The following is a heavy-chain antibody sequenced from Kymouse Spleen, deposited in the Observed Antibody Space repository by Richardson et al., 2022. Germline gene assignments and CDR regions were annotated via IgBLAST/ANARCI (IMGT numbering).Heavy chain of an antibody. CDR1: GFTFSSYS. D-gene: IGHD2-15*01,IGHD3-22*01,IGHD5-12*01. CDR2: ISSSSSYI. Sequence: EVQLVESGGGLVKPGGSLRLSCAASGFTFSSYSMNWVRQAPGKGLEWVSSISSSSSYIYYADSVKGRFTISRDNAKNSLYLQMNSLRAEDTAVYYCARDRVVAYGMDVWGQGTTVTVSS. V-gene: IGHV3-21*03. J-gene: IGHJ6*02. CDR3: ARDRVVAYGMDV.